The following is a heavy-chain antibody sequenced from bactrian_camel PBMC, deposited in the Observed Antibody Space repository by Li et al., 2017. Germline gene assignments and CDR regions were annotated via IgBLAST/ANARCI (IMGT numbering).Heavy chain of an antibody. CDR1: GHTISSCN. V-gene: IGHV3S40*01. Sequence: VQLVESGGGLVQAGGSLTLSCAVSGHTISSCNMYRYRQAPGKERDLVSTINAAGSSTYYAESVKGRFTISRDNAKNTVYLQMNSVKPEDTAVYYCAARIEDYCSDGSWCSSDFGYWGQGTQVTVS. CDR3: AARIEDYCSDGSWCSSDFGY. CDR2: INAAGSST. D-gene: IGHD3*01. J-gene: IGHJ6*01.